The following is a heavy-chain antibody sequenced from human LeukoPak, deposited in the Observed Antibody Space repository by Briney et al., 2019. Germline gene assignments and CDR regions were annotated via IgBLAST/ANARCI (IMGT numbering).Heavy chain of an antibody. V-gene: IGHV3-33*01. J-gene: IGHJ4*02. CDR1: GFTFSSYG. CDR2: IWYDGSNK. D-gene: IGHD3-22*01. Sequence: GRSLRLSCAASGFTFSSYGMHWVRQAPGKGLEWVAVIWYDGSNKYYADSVKGRFTISRDNSKNTLYLQMNSLRAEDTAVYYCARDQEVYYYYSSGYYQDYWGQGTLVTVSS. CDR3: ARDQEVYYYYSSGYYQDY.